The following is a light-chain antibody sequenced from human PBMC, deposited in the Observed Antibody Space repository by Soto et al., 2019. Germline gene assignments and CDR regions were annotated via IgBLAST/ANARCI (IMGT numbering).Light chain of an antibody. CDR3: QQSYINTVT. Sequence: ERLMRKSPATLWVSPGERATLSCRAGQNIHTNLDWYQQKHGKAPRLLFYGASTGATGLPARFSGSGSGTELPLTISSMKYEDFATHQCQQSYINTVTFGPGTRLEI. CDR2: GAS. V-gene: IGKV3-15*01. CDR1: QNIHTN. J-gene: IGKJ5*01.